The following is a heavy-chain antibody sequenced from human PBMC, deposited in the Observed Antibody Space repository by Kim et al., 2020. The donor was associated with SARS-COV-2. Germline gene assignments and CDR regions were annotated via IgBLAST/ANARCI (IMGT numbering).Heavy chain of an antibody. CDR3: ATLSEMATIAHRQDDAFDI. Sequence: ASVKVSCKVSGYTLTELSMHWVRQAPGKGLEWMGGFDPEDGETIYAQKFQGRVTMTEDTSTDTAYMELSSLRSEDTAVYYCATLSEMATIAHRQDDAFDIWGQGTMVTVSS. CDR1: GYTLTELS. D-gene: IGHD5-12*01. J-gene: IGHJ3*02. V-gene: IGHV1-24*01. CDR2: FDPEDGET.